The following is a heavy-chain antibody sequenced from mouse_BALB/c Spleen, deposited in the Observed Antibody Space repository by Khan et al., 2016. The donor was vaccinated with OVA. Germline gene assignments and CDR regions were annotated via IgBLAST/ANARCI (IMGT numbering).Heavy chain of an antibody. CDR1: GFNIRDYY. V-gene: IGHV14-1*02. CDR2: IDPENFNT. D-gene: IGHD2-14*01. CDR3: ARGEVRFAY. Sequence: VQLKQSGAELVRPGALLKLSCKASGFNIRDYYIHWVNQRPEQGLEWIGWIDPENFNTIYDPKFPGKASITADTSSNTAYLQLSSLTSEDTAVYYCARGEVRFAYWGQGTLVTVSA. J-gene: IGHJ3*01.